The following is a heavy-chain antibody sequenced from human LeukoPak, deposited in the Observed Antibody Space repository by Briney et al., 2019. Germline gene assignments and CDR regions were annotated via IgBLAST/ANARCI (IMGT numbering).Heavy chain of an antibody. CDR2: ISYDGSNK. CDR1: GFTFSSYA. D-gene: IGHD5-24*01. J-gene: IGHJ4*02. CDR3: ARGQGRDGYNWFDY. Sequence: GGSLRLSCAASGFTFSSYAMHWVRQAPGKGLEWVAVISYDGSNKYYADSVKGRFTISRDKSKNTLYLQMNSLRAEDTAVYYCARGQGRDGYNWFDYWGQGTLVTVSS. V-gene: IGHV3-30-3*01.